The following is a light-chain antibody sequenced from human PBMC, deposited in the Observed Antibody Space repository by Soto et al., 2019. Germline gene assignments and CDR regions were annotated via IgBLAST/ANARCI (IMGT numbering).Light chain of an antibody. CDR1: QSISSY. CDR3: QQRSNWPPIT. V-gene: IGKV3-11*01. Sequence: ETVLTQSPATLALSPEERATLSGRASQSISSYLAWYQQKPGQAPRLLIYDASNRATGIPARFSGSGSGTDFTLTIRSLEPEDFAVYYCQQRSNWPPITFGQGTRREI. CDR2: DAS. J-gene: IGKJ5*01.